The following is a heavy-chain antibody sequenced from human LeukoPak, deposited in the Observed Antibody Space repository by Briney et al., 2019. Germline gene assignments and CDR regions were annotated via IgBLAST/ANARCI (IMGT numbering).Heavy chain of an antibody. CDR3: ARGNTAMVRVNFDY. CDR2: ISSSSGSI. V-gene: IGHV3-48*02. CDR1: GFTFSSYS. D-gene: IGHD3-10*01. Sequence: GGSLRLSCAASGFTFSSYSMIWVRQAPGKGLGWVSSISSSSGSIYYADSVKGRFTISRDNAKNSLYLQMNSLRDEDTAVYYCARGNTAMVRVNFDYWGQGTLVTVSS. J-gene: IGHJ4*02.